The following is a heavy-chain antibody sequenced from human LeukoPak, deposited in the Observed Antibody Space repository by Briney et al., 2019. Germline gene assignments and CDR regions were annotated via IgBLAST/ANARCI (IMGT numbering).Heavy chain of an antibody. J-gene: IGHJ1*01. CDR2: IYYSGST. CDR3: ARRLDYYGSGSYWPNFGVYFQH. D-gene: IGHD3-10*01. CDR1: GGSISSGGYY. V-gene: IGHV4-31*03. Sequence: SQTLSLTCTVSGGSISSGGYYGNWIRQPPGKGLEWIGYIYYSGSTYYNPSLKSRLTISVDTSNNQFSLKLSSVTAADTAVYFWARRLDYYGSGSYWPNFGVYFQHWGQGTLVTVSS.